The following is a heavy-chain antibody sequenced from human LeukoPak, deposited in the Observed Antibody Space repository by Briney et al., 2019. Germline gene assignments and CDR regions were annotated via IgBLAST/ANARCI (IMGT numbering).Heavy chain of an antibody. J-gene: IGHJ4*02. CDR3: AKDAAGARIPFDY. Sequence: PGGSLRLSCAASGFTFIKCAMTWVRQARGKGLEWVSGISTSGGSTYYADSVKGRFTIFRDNSKNTLYLQMNSLRAEDTAVYYCAKDAAGARIPFDYWGQGTLVTVSS. V-gene: IGHV3-23*01. D-gene: IGHD1-26*01. CDR1: GFTFIKCA. CDR2: ISTSGGST.